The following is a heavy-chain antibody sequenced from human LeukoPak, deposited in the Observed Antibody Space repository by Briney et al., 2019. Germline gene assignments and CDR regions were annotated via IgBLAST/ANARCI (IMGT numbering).Heavy chain of an antibody. CDR2: ISGSGGST. D-gene: IGHD4-23*01. J-gene: IGHJ3*01. CDR1: GFTFSSYA. V-gene: IGHV3-23*01. Sequence: QPGGSLRLSCAASGFTFSSYAMSWVRQAPGKGLAWVSGISGSGGSTFYADSVRGRFTISRDNSKNTLYLQMNSLRAEDTAVYYCANLYGDNSVNAFDFWGQGTMVTVSS. CDR3: ANLYGDNSVNAFDF.